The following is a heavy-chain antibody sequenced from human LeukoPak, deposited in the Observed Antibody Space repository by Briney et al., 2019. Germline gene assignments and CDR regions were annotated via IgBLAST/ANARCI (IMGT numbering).Heavy chain of an antibody. CDR1: GFTFSSYG. J-gene: IGHJ4*02. CDR2: ISYDGSNK. CDR3: AKDYARGYSYGYLDC. Sequence: GGSLRLSCAASGFTFSSYGMHWVRQAPGKGLEWVAVISYDGSNKYYADSVKGRFTISRDNSKNTLYLQMNSLRAEDTAVYYCAKDYARGYSYGYLDCWGQGTLVTVSS. V-gene: IGHV3-30*18. D-gene: IGHD5-18*01.